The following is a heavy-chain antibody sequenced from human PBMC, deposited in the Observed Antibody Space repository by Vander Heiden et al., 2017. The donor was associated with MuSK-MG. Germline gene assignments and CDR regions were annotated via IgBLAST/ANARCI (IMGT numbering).Heavy chain of an antibody. Sequence: QLQLQASGPGLVKPSETLSLTCTVSGGSISSSSYYWGWIRQPPGKGLEWIGSIYYSGITYDNPSLKSRVTISVDTSKNQFSTKLRHVTAADTAGCCCAREEFYDSTLGWGQGPLVAVYS. J-gene: IGHJ4*02. D-gene: IGHD3-22*01. CDR3: AREEFYDSTLG. CDR2: IYYSGIT. V-gene: IGHV4-39*07. CDR1: GGSISSSSYY.